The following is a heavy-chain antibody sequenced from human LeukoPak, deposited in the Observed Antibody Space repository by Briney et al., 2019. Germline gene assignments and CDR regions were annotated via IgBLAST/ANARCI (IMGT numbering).Heavy chain of an antibody. Sequence: SETLSLTCTVSGGSISSTYDHWDWIRQPPGKGLEWLGSIRYSGTTYYNPSLKGRVTIFVDTSDNQFSLRLRSVTAADTAVYYCARRLHYFDYWGQGSLVTVSS. CDR2: IRYSGTT. V-gene: IGHV4-39*01. D-gene: IGHD2-21*02. J-gene: IGHJ4*02. CDR3: ARRLHYFDY. CDR1: GGSISSTYDH.